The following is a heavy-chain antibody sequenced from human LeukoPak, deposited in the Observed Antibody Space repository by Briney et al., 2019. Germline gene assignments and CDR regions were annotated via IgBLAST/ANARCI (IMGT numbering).Heavy chain of an antibody. CDR3: ARSQENYDSSGYYCCLPDY. V-gene: IGHV4-31*03. J-gene: IGHJ4*02. Sequence: SSETLSLTCTVSGGSISSGGYYWSWIRQHPGKGLEWIGYIYYSGSTYYNPSLKSRVTISVDTSKNQFSLKLSSVTAADTAVYYCARSQENYDSSGYYCCLPDYWGQGTLVAVSS. CDR1: GGSISSGGYY. D-gene: IGHD3-22*01. CDR2: IYYSGST.